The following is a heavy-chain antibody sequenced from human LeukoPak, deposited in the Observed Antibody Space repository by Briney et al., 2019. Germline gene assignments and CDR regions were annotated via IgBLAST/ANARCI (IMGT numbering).Heavy chain of an antibody. Sequence: SGTLSLTCTVSGGSISSYYWSWIRQPPGKGLEWIGYIYYSGSINYNPSLKSRVTISVDTSKNQFSLKLSSVTAADTAVYYCARVDWNDGLVYFDYWGQGTLVTVSS. D-gene: IGHD1-1*01. CDR3: ARVDWNDGLVYFDY. CDR1: GGSISSYY. J-gene: IGHJ4*02. CDR2: IYYSGSI. V-gene: IGHV4-59*01.